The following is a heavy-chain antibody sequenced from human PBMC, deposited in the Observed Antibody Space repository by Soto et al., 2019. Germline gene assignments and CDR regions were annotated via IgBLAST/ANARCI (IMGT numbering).Heavy chain of an antibody. V-gene: IGHV1-69*12. CDR2: ITPIFGTA. D-gene: IGHD3-22*01. CDR1: GGTFSRCA. CDR3: ARDGAYYDSSGYYYLY. Sequence: QVQLVQSGAEVKKPGSSVKVSCKASGGTFSRCAINWVRQAPGQGPEWMGGITPIFGTASYAQKFQGRVTSTADESTSTAYMELSSLRSEDTAVYYCARDGAYYDSSGYYYLYWGQGTRVTVSS. J-gene: IGHJ4*02.